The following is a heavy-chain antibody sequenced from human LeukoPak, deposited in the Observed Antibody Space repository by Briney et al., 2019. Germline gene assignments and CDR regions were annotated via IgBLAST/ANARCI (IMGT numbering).Heavy chain of an antibody. CDR2: ISGSGNSI. V-gene: IGHV3-23*01. D-gene: IGHD2-21*01. J-gene: IGHJ4*02. Sequence: GGSLRLSCTVSGLAFSTFAMSWVRQAPGKGLEWVSVISGSGNSIYYTDSVKGRFTISRDNSKNTLYLQMNALRAEDTAVYYCANEVPYFEYWGQGTLVTVSS. CDR1: GLAFSTFA. CDR3: ANEVPYFEY.